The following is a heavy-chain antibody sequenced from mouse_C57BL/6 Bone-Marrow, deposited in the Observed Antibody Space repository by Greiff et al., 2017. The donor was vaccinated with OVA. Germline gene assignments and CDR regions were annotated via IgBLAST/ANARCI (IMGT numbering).Heavy chain of an antibody. CDR1: GFTFSSYA. J-gene: IGHJ1*03. V-gene: IGHV5-4*01. CDR3: ATDRGYDYVRYFDV. Sequence: DVKLVESGGGLVKPGGSLKLSCAASGFTFSSYAMSWVRQTPEKRLEWVATISHGGSYTYYPDNVKGRFTISRDNAKNNLYLQMTHLKSEDTAMFDYATDRGYDYVRYFDVWGTGTTVTVSS. D-gene: IGHD2-4*01. CDR2: ISHGGSYT.